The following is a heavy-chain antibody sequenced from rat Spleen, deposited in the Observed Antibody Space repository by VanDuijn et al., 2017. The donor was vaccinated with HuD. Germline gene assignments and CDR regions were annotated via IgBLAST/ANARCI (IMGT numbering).Heavy chain of an antibody. CDR3: ARYGYNLFDY. D-gene: IGHD1-9*01. CDR2: IWTTGST. CDR1: GFSLTSYH. J-gene: IGHJ2*01. V-gene: IGHV2-43*01. Sequence: QVQLKESGPGLVQPSQTLSLTCTVSGFSLTSYHVSWVRQPPGKGLEWMGVIWTTGSTVYNSLLTSRLTITRDTSKNQFFLQLNSVTTEDTATYYCARYGYNLFDYWGQGVMVTVSS.